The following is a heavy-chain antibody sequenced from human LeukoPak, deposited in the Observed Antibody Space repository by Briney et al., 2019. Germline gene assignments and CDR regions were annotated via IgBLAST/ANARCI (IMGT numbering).Heavy chain of an antibody. CDR3: ASLKVDYYFDY. CDR1: GGSISSSSYY. Sequence: SETLSLTCTVSGGSISSSSYYWGWIRQPPGKGLEWIGSIYYSGSTCYNPSLKSRVTISVDTSKNQFSLKLSSVTAADTAVYYCASLKVDYYFDYWGQGTLVTVSS. V-gene: IGHV4-39*07. D-gene: IGHD3/OR15-3a*01. CDR2: IYYSGST. J-gene: IGHJ4*02.